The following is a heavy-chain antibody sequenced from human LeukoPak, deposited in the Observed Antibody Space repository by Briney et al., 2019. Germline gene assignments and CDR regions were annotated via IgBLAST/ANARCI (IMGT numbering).Heavy chain of an antibody. Sequence: SETLSLTCTVSGGSISSYYWSWIRQPPGKGLEWIGYMYYSGSTNYNPSLKSRVTISVDTSKNQFSLQLNSVSPEDTAVYYCARDAAPYCDGDCYVFDIWGQGTMVTVSS. V-gene: IGHV4-59*12. CDR1: GGSISSYY. CDR2: MYYSGST. J-gene: IGHJ3*02. CDR3: ARDAAPYCDGDCYVFDI. D-gene: IGHD2-21*01.